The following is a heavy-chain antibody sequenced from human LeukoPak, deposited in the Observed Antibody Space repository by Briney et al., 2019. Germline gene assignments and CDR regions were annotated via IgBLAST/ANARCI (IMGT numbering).Heavy chain of an antibody. CDR2: IYYIGTT. CDR1: GGSISSSSYY. D-gene: IGHD4-23*01. V-gene: IGHV4-39*02. Sequence: SETLSLTCTVSGGSISSSSYYWGWIRQPPGKGLEWIGTIYYIGTTYYNPSLKRRVTMSVDTSKNQFSLKMSSVTAADTALYFCAREVSGGNSDYWGQGTLVTVSS. J-gene: IGHJ4*02. CDR3: AREVSGGNSDY.